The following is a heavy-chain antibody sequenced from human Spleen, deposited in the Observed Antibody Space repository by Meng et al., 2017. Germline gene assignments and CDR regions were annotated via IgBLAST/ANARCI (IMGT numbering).Heavy chain of an antibody. V-gene: IGHV4-61*03. CDR1: GDSVTSGNYY. CDR3: ARDPHTTGTYDL. D-gene: IGHD1-1*01. Sequence: QVQVQEAGPGLVRPSETLSLTCTVSGDSVTSGNYYWSWIRQPPGKGPEWIGYIYYTGSTNYNPSLKSRLTMSIDTSKNRFSLKLTSVTAADTAVYYCARDPHTTGTYDLWGQGTLVTVSS. J-gene: IGHJ5*02. CDR2: IYYTGST.